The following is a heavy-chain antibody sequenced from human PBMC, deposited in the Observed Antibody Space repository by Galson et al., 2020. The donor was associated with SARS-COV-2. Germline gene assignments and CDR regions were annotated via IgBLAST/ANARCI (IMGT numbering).Heavy chain of an antibody. V-gene: IGHV3-23*01. Sequence: GGSLRLSCAATGFTFSRYATAWVRQAPGKGLEWVPGISGGGGSTYYGDFVMGRFTISRNISQNTVYLQMSSLRAEDTAVYYCAKDRGNDYGDQLDFWVQGTQVTVSS. CDR3: AKDRGNDYGDQLDF. J-gene: IGHJ4*02. D-gene: IGHD4-17*01. CDR2: ISGGGGST. CDR1: GFTFSRYA.